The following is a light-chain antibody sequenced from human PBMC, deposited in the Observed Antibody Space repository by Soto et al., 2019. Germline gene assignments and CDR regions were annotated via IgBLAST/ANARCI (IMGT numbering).Light chain of an antibody. CDR2: GAS. V-gene: IGKV3-15*01. CDR3: QQYSSSPS. J-gene: IGKJ5*01. CDR1: QSVSTN. Sequence: EIMMTQSPTTLSVSPGERATLSCRAIQSVSTNLAWYQQKPGQVPSLLIYGASTRASGIPARFSGSGSGTEFTLTIGSLQSEDFAVYYCQQYSSSPSFGQGTRLEI.